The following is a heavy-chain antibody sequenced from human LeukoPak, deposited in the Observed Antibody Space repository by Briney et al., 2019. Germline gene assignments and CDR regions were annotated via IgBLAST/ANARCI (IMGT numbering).Heavy chain of an antibody. Sequence: ASVKVSCKASGYTFTSYYMHWVRQAPGQGLEWMGWINAGNGNTKYSQKFQGRVTITRDTSASTAYMELSSLRSEDTAVYYCARDVITMVRGIDYWGQGTLVTVSS. CDR1: GYTFTSYY. J-gene: IGHJ4*02. CDR3: ARDVITMVRGIDY. CDR2: INAGNGNT. D-gene: IGHD3-10*01. V-gene: IGHV1-3*01.